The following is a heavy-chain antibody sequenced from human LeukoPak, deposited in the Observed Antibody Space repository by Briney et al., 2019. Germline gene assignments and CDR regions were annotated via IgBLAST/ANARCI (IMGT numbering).Heavy chain of an antibody. V-gene: IGHV3-11*05. J-gene: IGHJ4*02. CDR2: ISPDGSYT. Sequence: GGSLRLSCAGSGFVFSDFYISWIRHSPGKGLEWWAYISPDGSYTTYGDSVKGRFVISRDNAKNSVSLQMNSLRVEDTAVYFCASDQVSGVFDYWGQGARVTVS. CDR1: GFVFSDFY. D-gene: IGHD5/OR15-5a*01. CDR3: ASDQVSGVFDY.